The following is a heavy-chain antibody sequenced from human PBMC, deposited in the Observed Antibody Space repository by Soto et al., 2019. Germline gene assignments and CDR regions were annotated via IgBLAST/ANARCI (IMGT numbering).Heavy chain of an antibody. V-gene: IGHV1-2*02. Sequence: QVQLVQSGAEVKKPGASVKVSCKAPRYIFTAYFMHWVRQAPGQGLEWMGWINPNNGATHYGLSFQGRVPMTRDTSISTAYMELSSPRSDDTAVYYCASHDPGARFDPWGQGTLVIVSS. D-gene: IGHD1-1*01. CDR2: INPNNGAT. CDR1: RYIFTAYF. J-gene: IGHJ5*02. CDR3: ASHDPGARFDP.